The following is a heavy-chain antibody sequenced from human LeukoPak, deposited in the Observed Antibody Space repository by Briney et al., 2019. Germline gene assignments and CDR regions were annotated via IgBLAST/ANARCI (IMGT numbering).Heavy chain of an antibody. CDR1: GGTFSSYA. V-gene: IGHV1-69*13. Sequence: SVKVSCKASGGTFSSYAISWVRQAPGQGLEWMGGIIPIFGTANYAQKFQGRVTITADESTSTAYMELSSLRSEDTAVYYCARELRFLEWLSDYYYGMDVWGQGTTVTVS. CDR2: IIPIFGTA. CDR3: ARELRFLEWLSDYYYGMDV. J-gene: IGHJ6*02. D-gene: IGHD3-3*01.